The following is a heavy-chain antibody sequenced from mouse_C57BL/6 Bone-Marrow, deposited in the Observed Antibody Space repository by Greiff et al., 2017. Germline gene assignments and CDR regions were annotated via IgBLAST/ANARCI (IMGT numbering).Heavy chain of an antibody. J-gene: IGHJ1*03. CDR1: GYTFTSYW. V-gene: IGHV1-55*01. D-gene: IGHD2-5*01. Sequence: QVQLQQPGAELVKPGASVKMSCKASGYTFTSYWITWVKQRPGQALEWIGDIYPGSGSTNYNEKFKSKATLTVDTSSCTAYMQLSSLTSEDSAVYYCARPYYSNYWYFDVWGTGTTVTVSS. CDR2: IYPGSGST. CDR3: ARPYYSNYWYFDV.